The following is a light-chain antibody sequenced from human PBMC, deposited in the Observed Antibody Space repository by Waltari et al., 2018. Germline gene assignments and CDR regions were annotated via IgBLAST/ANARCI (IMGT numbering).Light chain of an antibody. V-gene: IGKV3-20*01. Sequence: ELVLTQSPGTLSLSPGERATLSCRASQSVGWSLAWYQQHPGRAPRLLIYGASSRATGIPDRFSASGSGTDFSLSISGLEPEDFAVYYCQHYVRLPVTFGRGTKVEIK. J-gene: IGKJ1*01. CDR3: QHYVRLPVT. CDR1: QSVGWS. CDR2: GAS.